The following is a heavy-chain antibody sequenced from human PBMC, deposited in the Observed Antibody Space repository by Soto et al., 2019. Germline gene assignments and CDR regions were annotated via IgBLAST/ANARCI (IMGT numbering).Heavy chain of an antibody. CDR1: GFTFSSYS. V-gene: IGHV3-21*01. Sequence: GGSLRLSCAASGFTFSSYSMNWVRQAPGKGLEWVSSISSSSSYIYYADSVKGRFTISRDNAKNSLYLQMNSLRAEDTAVYYCARDLGYGDYVYDYWGQGTLVTISS. CDR3: ARDLGYGDYVYDY. J-gene: IGHJ4*02. CDR2: ISSSSSYI. D-gene: IGHD4-17*01.